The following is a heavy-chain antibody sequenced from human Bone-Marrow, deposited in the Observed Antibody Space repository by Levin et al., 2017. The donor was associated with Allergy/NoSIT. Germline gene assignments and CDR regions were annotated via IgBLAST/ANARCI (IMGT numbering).Heavy chain of an antibody. CDR1: GFTFSNYA. Sequence: PGGSLRLSCAASGFTFSNYAMHWVRQAPGKGLEWVAVISYDGSNKYYADSVKGRFTISRDNSKNTLYLQMNSLRAEDTAVYYCARVTVGCSSTSCSPRALGQYYQGMDVWGQGTTVTVSS. D-gene: IGHD2-2*01. J-gene: IGHJ6*02. CDR2: ISYDGSNK. CDR3: ARVTVGCSSTSCSPRALGQYYQGMDV. V-gene: IGHV3-30-3*01.